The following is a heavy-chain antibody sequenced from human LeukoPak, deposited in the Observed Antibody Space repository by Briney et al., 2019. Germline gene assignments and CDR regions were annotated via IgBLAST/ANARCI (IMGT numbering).Heavy chain of an antibody. CDR2: INHSGST. V-gene: IGHV4-34*01. J-gene: IGHJ2*01. D-gene: IGHD5-18*01. CDR3: ARGRIQLWNHWYFDL. Sequence: PSETLSLTCTVSGGSISSYYWSWIRQPPGKGLEWIGEINHSGSTDYNPSLKSRVTISVDTSKNQFSLKLSSVTAADTAVYYCARGRIQLWNHWYFDLWGRGTLVAVSS. CDR1: GGSISSYY.